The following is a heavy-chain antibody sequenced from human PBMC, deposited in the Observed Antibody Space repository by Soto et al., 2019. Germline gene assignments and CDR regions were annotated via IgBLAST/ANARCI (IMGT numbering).Heavy chain of an antibody. CDR1: GGTFSSYS. CDR2: VIPILGMA. D-gene: IGHD2-2*01. V-gene: IGHV1-69*02. Sequence: QVQLVQSGAEVKKPGSSVKFSCEASGGTFSSYSFSWVRQAPGQGLEWMGRVIPILGMANYAQKFQGRVTITADKSTSTVYMELSSLRSEDTAVYYCARGGAVVVPGAVDRHNWFDPWGQGTLVTVSS. J-gene: IGHJ5*02. CDR3: ARGGAVVVPGAVDRHNWFDP.